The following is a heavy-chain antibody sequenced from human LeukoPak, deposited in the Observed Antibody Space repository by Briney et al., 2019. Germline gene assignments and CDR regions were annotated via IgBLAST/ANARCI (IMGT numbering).Heavy chain of an antibody. V-gene: IGHV3-23*01. J-gene: IGHJ4*02. CDR3: ARAPRIPATVREGYFDY. CDR1: GFTFSSYA. CDR2: ISGSGGST. D-gene: IGHD2-2*01. Sequence: PGGSLRLSCAASGFTFSSYAMSWVRQAPGKGLEWVSAISGSGGSTYYADSAKGRFTISRDNAKNSLYLQMNSLRTEDTALYYCARAPRIPATVREGYFDYWGQGTLVTVSS.